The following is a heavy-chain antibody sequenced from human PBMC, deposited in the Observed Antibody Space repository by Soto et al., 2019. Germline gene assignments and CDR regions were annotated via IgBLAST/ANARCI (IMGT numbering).Heavy chain of an antibody. V-gene: IGHV3-72*01. D-gene: IGHD2-21*02. CDR3: TRVGKVTTPYYTDY. CDR2: IRDKANTYTT. J-gene: IGHJ4*02. Sequence: EVQLVESGGGLVQPEGSLRLSCAASGFTFSDYYMDWVRQAPGKGLEWVGRIRDKANTYTTEYAASVKGRFTVSRDNSRNSLYLQMNSLKTEDTAMYYCTRVGKVTTPYYTDYWGQGTLVTVSS. CDR1: GFTFSDYY.